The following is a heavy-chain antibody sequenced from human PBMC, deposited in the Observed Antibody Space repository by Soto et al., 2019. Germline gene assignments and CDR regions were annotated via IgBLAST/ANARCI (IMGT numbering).Heavy chain of an antibody. V-gene: IGHV4-34*01. CDR3: SRGLRGSYPAMVYYFDY. CDR1: GFSFRGYY. CDR2: INHSGST. D-gene: IGHD5-18*01. J-gene: IGHJ4*02. Sequence: ADTPSLRWSFYGFSFRGYYWSLIRQPPGKGLEWIVEINHSGSTNYNPSLKSRVTISVDTSKNQFSLKLSSVTAADTAVYYCSRGLRGSYPAMVYYFDYWGQGTPVTVSS.